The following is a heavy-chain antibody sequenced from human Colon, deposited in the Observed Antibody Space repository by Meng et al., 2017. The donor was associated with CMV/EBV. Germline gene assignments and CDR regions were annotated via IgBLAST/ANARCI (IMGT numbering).Heavy chain of an antibody. CDR2: ISPSGST. Sequence: GGSLRLSCAASGFTFSSYGMNWVRQAPGKGLEWVSYISPSGSTNYADSVKGRFTISRDNACLYLQMNGLRADDTAVYFCASDYSNWGYWGQGTLVTVSS. V-gene: IGHV3-48*04. CDR3: ASDYSNWGY. D-gene: IGHD4-11*01. J-gene: IGHJ4*02. CDR1: GFTFSSYG.